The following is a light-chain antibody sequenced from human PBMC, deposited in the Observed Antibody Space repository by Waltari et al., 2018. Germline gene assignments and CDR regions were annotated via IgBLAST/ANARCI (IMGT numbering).Light chain of an antibody. CDR2: GAS. CDR3: QHYLRLPAT. Sequence: EIVLTQSPGTLSLSPGERAPLSRRASQSVSRASAWNQQNPGQDPRLLIYGASNRATGIPDMFSGSGSGTDFSLTISSLEPEDCAVYYCQHYLRLPATFGQGTKVEIK. V-gene: IGKV3-20*01. CDR1: QSVSRAS. J-gene: IGKJ1*01.